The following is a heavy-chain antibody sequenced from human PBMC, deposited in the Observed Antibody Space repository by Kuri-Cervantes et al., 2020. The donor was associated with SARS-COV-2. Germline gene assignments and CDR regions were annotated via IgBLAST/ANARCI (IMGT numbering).Heavy chain of an antibody. CDR1: GSAFSYYW. J-gene: IGHJ6*03. CDR2: ISSSSSYI. CDR3: ARGHLAGGYYYYYMDV. Sequence: GGSLRLSCAASGSAFSYYWMSWVRQAPGKGLEWVSSISSSSSYIYYADSVKGRFTISRDNAKNSLYLQMNSLRAEDTAVYYCARGHLAGGYYYYYMDVWGKGTTVTVSS. D-gene: IGHD6-19*01. V-gene: IGHV3-21*01.